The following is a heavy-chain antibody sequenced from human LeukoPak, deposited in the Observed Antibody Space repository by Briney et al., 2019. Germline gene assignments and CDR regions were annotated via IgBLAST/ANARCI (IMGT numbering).Heavy chain of an antibody. J-gene: IGHJ3*01. V-gene: IGHV3-66*01. CDR1: GFTVSRNY. CDR2: IYSDGST. D-gene: IGHD3/OR15-3a*01. CDR3: ARDYYDFAKGFDL. Sequence: PGGCLRLSCVASGFTVSRNYMSWVRQAPGRGLEWVSLIYSDGSTFYADSVNDRFTITKDNSKNTLYLQMNSLKAEDTAVYYCARDYYDFAKGFDLWGQGTMVTVSS.